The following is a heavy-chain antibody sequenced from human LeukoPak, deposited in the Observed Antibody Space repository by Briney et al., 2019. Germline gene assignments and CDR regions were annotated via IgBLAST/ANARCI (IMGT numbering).Heavy chain of an antibody. CDR2: INWNGGST. CDR1: GFTFDDYG. J-gene: IGHJ6*03. CDR3: ARDYSSGWYFTDYYYYYMDV. V-gene: IGHV3-20*04. Sequence: GGSLRLSCAASGFTFDDYGMSWVRQAPGKGLEWVSGINWNGGSTGYADSVKGRFTISRDNSKNTLYLQMNSLRAEDTAVYYCARDYSSGWYFTDYYYYYMDVWGKGTTVTVSS. D-gene: IGHD6-19*01.